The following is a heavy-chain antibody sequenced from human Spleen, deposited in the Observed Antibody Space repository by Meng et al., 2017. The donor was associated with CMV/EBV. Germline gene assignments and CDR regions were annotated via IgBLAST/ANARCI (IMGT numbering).Heavy chain of an antibody. CDR3: ARAGTGWFDP. CDR2: IYYSGST. V-gene: IGHV4-61*01. Sequence: CTVSGGSVSSGSYYWSWIRQPPGKGLDWIGYIYYSGSTNYNPSLKSRVTISADTSKNQFSLKLSPVTAADTAVYYCARAGTGWFDPWGQGTLVTVSS. CDR1: GGSVSSGSYY. D-gene: IGHD1-1*01. J-gene: IGHJ5*02.